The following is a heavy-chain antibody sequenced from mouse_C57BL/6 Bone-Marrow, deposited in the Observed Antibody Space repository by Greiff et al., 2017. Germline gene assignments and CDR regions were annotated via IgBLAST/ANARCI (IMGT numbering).Heavy chain of an antibody. J-gene: IGHJ4*01. CDR1: GYTFTDYE. CDR2: IDPETGGT. CDR3: TEHAMDY. V-gene: IGHV1-15*01. Sequence: VQLQESGAELVRPGASVTLSCKASGYTFTDYEMHWVKQTPVHGLEWIGAIDPETGGTAYNQKFKGKAILTADKSYSTAYLEIRSLTSEDSAVYYCTEHAMDYWGQGTSVNVSS.